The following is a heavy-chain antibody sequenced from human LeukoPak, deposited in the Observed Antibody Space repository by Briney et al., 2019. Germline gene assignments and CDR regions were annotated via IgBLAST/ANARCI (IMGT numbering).Heavy chain of an antibody. Sequence: PGGSLRLSCAASGFTFSSYSMNWVRQAPGKGLEWASSISSSSSYIYYADSVKGRFTISRDNAKKSLYLQMNSLRVEDTAMYYCVRGSENYNGAADYWGQGTLVTVSS. V-gene: IGHV3-21*01. CDR1: GFTFSSYS. CDR2: ISSSSSYI. CDR3: VRGSENYNGAADY. D-gene: IGHD1-7*01. J-gene: IGHJ4*02.